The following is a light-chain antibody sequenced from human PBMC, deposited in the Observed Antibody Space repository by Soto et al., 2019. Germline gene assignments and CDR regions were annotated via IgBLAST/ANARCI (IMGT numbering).Light chain of an antibody. J-gene: IGLJ1*01. CDR2: DVN. CDR3: SSYTGSLTYV. V-gene: IGLV2-14*01. Sequence: QSVLTQPASVSGSPGQSIAISCTGTSIDVGGYNYVTWHQQHPGKAPKVVIYDVNRRPSGVSDRFSGSKSGNTASLTISGLQAEDEADYYCSSYTGSLTYVFGTGTKLTVL. CDR1: SIDVGGYNY.